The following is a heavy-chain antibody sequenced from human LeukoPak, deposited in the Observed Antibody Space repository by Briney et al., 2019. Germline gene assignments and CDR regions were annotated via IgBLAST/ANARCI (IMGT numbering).Heavy chain of an antibody. V-gene: IGHV1-18*01. Sequence: ASVKVSCKASGYTFTSYGISWVRQVPGQGLEWMGWISAYNGNTNYAQKLQGRVTMTTDTSTSTAYMELRSLRSDDTAVYYCAREPYDSSGYYHEGYFDYWGQGTLVTVSS. CDR2: ISAYNGNT. D-gene: IGHD3-22*01. CDR3: AREPYDSSGYYHEGYFDY. CDR1: GYTFTSYG. J-gene: IGHJ4*02.